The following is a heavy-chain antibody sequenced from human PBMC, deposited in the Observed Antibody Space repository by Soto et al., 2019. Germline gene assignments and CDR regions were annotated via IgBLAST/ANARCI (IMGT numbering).Heavy chain of an antibody. V-gene: IGHV4-34*01. CDR1: GGSFSGYY. D-gene: IGHD3-16*02. Sequence: QVHLQQWGAGLLKPSETLSLTCAVYGGSFSGYYWSWIRQPPGKGLEWIGEINHTGNTNYNPSLKSRVTISVAMSKNPFSLKLCSGTGADAAVYYCARDGMITFGGVIAGGGYQYMDVWGKGTTVTVSS. CDR3: ARDGMITFGGVIAGGGYQYMDV. J-gene: IGHJ6*03. CDR2: INHTGNT.